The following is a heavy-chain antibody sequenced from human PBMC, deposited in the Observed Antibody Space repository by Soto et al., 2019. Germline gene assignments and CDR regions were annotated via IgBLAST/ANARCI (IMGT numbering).Heavy chain of an antibody. CDR3: AMAVGYCSGGSCYSVPFGYFQH. V-gene: IGHV4-39*01. Sequence: SETLSLTCTVSGGSIISCSYYWGLIRQPPGKGLEWIGSMYYSGSTYYNPSLKSRVTISVDTSKNQFSLKLSSVTAADTAVYYCAMAVGYCSGGSCYSVPFGYFQHWGQGTLVTVS. CDR1: GGSIISCSYY. CDR2: MYYSGST. D-gene: IGHD2-15*01. J-gene: IGHJ1*01.